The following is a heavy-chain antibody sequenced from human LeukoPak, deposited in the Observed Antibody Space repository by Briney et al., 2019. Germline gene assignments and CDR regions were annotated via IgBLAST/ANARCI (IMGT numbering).Heavy chain of an antibody. D-gene: IGHD6-13*01. Sequence: AGGSLRLSCAASGFTFSSYAMSWVRQAPGKGLEWVSAISGSGGSTYYADSVKGRFTISRDNSKNTLYLQMNSLRAEDTAVYYCAKDPRAAAGSGSFDYWGQGTLVTVSS. J-gene: IGHJ4*02. V-gene: IGHV3-23*01. CDR2: ISGSGGST. CDR3: AKDPRAAAGSGSFDY. CDR1: GFTFSSYA.